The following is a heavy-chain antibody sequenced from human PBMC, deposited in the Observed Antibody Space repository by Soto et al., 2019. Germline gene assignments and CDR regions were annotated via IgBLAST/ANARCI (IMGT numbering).Heavy chain of an antibody. CDR3: AGLVGADTGMDV. CDR2: IIPILGIA. Sequence: QVQLVQSGAEVKKPGSSVKVSCKASGGTFSSYPISWVRQAPGQGLEWMGRIIPILGIANYAQKVQGRVTITADKSTKTAYMELSSLRYEDTAVYYCAGLVGADTGMDVWGQGTTVTVSS. J-gene: IGHJ6*02. CDR1: GGTFSSYP. V-gene: IGHV1-69*02. D-gene: IGHD2-15*01.